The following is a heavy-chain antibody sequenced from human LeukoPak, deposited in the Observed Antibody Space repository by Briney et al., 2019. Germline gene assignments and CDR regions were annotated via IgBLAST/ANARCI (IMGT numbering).Heavy chain of an antibody. CDR1: GFSFSSNW. Sequence: GGSLRLSCAAPGFSFSSNWMGWVRQAPGKGLEWVAHIKRDGSQKYYLDSVKGRFTISRDNAKNSLYLQMNSLRVVDTAVYYCARLGLEVGGPNWFDPWGQGTPVTVSS. CDR3: ARLGLEVGGPNWFDP. J-gene: IGHJ5*02. D-gene: IGHD1-1*01. CDR2: IKRDGSQK. V-gene: IGHV3-7*01.